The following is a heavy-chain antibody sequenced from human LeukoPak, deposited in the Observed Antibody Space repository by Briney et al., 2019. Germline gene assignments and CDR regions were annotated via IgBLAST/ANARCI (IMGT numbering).Heavy chain of an antibody. Sequence: SETLSLTCTVSGGSISSYYWSWIRQPPGKGLEWIGYIYYSGSTDYNPSLKSRVTISVDTSKNQFSLKLSSVTAADTAVYYCARDQLNLEGPFDYWGQGTLVTVSS. CDR1: GGSISSYY. V-gene: IGHV4-59*01. J-gene: IGHJ4*02. CDR2: IYYSGST. D-gene: IGHD1-1*01. CDR3: ARDQLNLEGPFDY.